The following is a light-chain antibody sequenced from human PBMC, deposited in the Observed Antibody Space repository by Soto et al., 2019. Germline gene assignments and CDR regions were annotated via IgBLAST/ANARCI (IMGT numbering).Light chain of an antibody. J-gene: IGKJ1*01. CDR1: QDINNF. CDR3: LQVDVYPWT. CDR2: KAS. Sequence: DIQMTQSPSTLSASVGDRVTITCQASQDINNFLNWYQQKPGKAPKLLIYKASTLKSGVPSRFSGSGSGTDFTLTISSLQPEDFATYYCLQVDVYPWTFGQGTKVDIK. V-gene: IGKV1-5*03.